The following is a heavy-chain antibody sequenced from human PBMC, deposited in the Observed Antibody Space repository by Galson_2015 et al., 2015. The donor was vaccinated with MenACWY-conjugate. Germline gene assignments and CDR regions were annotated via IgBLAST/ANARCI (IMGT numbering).Heavy chain of an antibody. D-gene: IGHD1-26*01. V-gene: IGHV3-23*01. CDR2: ISGSGGST. J-gene: IGHJ5*02. Sequence: SLRLSCAASGFTFSSYAMSWVRQAPGKGLEWVSAISGSGGSTYYADSVKGRFTISRDNSKNTLYLQMNSLRAEDTAVYYCAKDHRIVGATYRLVSWFDPWGQGTLVTVSS. CDR1: GFTFSSYA. CDR3: AKDHRIVGATYRLVSWFDP.